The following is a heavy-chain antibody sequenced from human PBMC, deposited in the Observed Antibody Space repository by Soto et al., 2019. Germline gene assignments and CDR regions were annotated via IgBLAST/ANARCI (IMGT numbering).Heavy chain of an antibody. CDR1: GGSFSGYY. CDR2: INHSGST. J-gene: IGHJ5*02. V-gene: IGHV4-34*01. CDR3: ARLDGWFDP. D-gene: IGHD2-2*03. Sequence: PSETLSLTCAVYGGSFSGYYWSWIRQPPGKGLEWIGEINHSGSTNYNPSLKSRVTISVDTSKNQFSLRLSSVTAADTAVYYCARLDGWFDPWGQGTLVTVSS.